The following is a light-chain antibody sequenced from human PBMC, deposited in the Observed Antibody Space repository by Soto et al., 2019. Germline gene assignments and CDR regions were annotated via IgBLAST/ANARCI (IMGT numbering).Light chain of an antibody. CDR3: QVWDIGSGVA. CDR1: NIGSKS. V-gene: IGLV3-21*04. CDR2: YDS. Sequence: SYVLTQAPSVSVAPGKTATITCGGNNIGSKSVHWYQQKPGQAPVLVIYYDSDRPSGIPERFSGSNSGSTATLTISRVEAGDGADYYCQVWDIGSGVAFGGGTKLTVL. J-gene: IGLJ2*01.